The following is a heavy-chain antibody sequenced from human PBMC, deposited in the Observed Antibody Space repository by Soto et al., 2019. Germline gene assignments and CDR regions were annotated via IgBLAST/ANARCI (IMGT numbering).Heavy chain of an antibody. D-gene: IGHD6-19*01. CDR3: AKRAGPHGYYYGMDV. CDR2: ISYDGSNK. J-gene: IGHJ6*02. Sequence: QVQLVESEGGVVQPARSLRLSCAASGFTFSSYGMHWVRQAPGKGLEWVAVISYDGSNKYYADSVKGRFTISRDNSKNTLYLQMNSLRAEDTAVYYCAKRAGPHGYYYGMDVWGQGTTVTVSS. V-gene: IGHV3-30*18. CDR1: GFTFSSYG.